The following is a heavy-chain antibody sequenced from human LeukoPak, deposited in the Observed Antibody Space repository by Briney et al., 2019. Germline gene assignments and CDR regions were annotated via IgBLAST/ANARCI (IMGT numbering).Heavy chain of an antibody. V-gene: IGHV3-23*01. CDR2: ISGSGGST. D-gene: IGHD6-19*01. Sequence: PGGSLRLSCAASGFTFSSYAMSWVRQAPGKGLEWVSAISGSGGSTYYADSVKGRFTISRDNSKNTLYLQMNSLRAEDTAVYYCTKERSQWLARGWFDYWGQGTLVTVSS. J-gene: IGHJ4*02. CDR3: TKERSQWLARGWFDY. CDR1: GFTFSSYA.